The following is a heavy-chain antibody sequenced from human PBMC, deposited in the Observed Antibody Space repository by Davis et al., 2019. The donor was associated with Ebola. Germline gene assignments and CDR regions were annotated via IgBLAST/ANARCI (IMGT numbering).Heavy chain of an antibody. Sequence: GEFLKISCAASGFTFSSYTINWVRQAPGKGLEWVSSITSSSYIYYADSLKGRFTISRDNAKNSLYLQMNSLRAEDTAVYYCARALGGYMDVWGKGTTVTVSS. J-gene: IGHJ6*03. CDR3: ARALGGYMDV. CDR2: ITSSSYI. D-gene: IGHD3-10*01. V-gene: IGHV3-21*01. CDR1: GFTFSSYT.